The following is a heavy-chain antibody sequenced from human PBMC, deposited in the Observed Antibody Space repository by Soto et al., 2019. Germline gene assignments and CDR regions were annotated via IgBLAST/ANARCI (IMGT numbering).Heavy chain of an antibody. Sequence: SETLSLTCAVYGGSFSGYYWSWIRQPPGKGLEWIGEINHSGSTNYNPPLKSRVTISVDTSKNQFSLKLSSVTAADTAVYYCARAVSPAETSVLPYYYMDVWGKGTTVTVSS. CDR3: ARAVSPAETSVLPYYYMDV. J-gene: IGHJ6*03. CDR2: INHSGST. D-gene: IGHD2-2*01. V-gene: IGHV4-34*01. CDR1: GGSFSGYY.